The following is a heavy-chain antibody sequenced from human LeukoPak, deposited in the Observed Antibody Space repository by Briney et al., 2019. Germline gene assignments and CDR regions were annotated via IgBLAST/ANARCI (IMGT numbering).Heavy chain of an antibody. J-gene: IGHJ4*02. D-gene: IGHD6-13*01. Sequence: PGGSLRLSCAASGFTFSSYAMHWVRQAPGKGLEWVAVISYDGSNKYYADSVKGRFTISRDNSKNTLYLQMNSLRAEDTAVYYCARERGPYSSSWYGYWGQGTLVTVSS. CDR3: ARERGPYSSSWYGY. CDR1: GFTFSSYA. V-gene: IGHV3-30-3*01. CDR2: ISYDGSNK.